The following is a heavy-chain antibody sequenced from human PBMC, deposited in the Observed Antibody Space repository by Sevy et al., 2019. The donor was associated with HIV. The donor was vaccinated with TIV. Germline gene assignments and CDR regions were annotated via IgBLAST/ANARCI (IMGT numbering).Heavy chain of an antibody. CDR3: AREGCTRPHDY. CDR1: GFAFYDYS. V-gene: IGHV3-23*01. CDR2: LSFGCGKI. Sequence: PGGSLRLSCAASGFAFYDYSMSWIRQAPGKGLEWVATLSFGCGKINYADSVKGRFTISRDNSKNSFYLQMDNLRVEDTALYYCAREGCTRPHDYWGQGTRVTVSS. D-gene: IGHD2-8*01. J-gene: IGHJ4*02.